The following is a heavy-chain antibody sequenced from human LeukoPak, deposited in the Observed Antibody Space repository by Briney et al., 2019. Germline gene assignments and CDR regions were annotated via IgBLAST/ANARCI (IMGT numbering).Heavy chain of an antibody. CDR1: GFTFSSYW. CDR2: IKQDGSEK. CDR3: AREAYCGGDCYSYYFDY. D-gene: IGHD2-21*02. V-gene: IGHV3-7*01. J-gene: IGHJ4*02. Sequence: GGSLRLSCAASGFTFSSYWMSWVRQAPGKGLEWVANIKQDGSEKYYVDSVKGRFTISRDNAKNSPYLQMNSLRAEDTAVYYCAREAYCGGDCYSYYFDYWGQGTLVTVSS.